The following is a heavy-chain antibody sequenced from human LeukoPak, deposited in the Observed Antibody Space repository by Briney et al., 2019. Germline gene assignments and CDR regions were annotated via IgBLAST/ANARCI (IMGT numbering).Heavy chain of an antibody. CDR1: GGSTSSYY. J-gene: IGHJ4*02. CDR2: IYTSGST. Sequence: SETLSLTCTVSGGSTSSYYWSWIRPPAGKGLEWVGRIYTSGSTDYNPSLKSRVTMSVDTSKNQFSLKLNSVTAADTAVYYCARDFYRNYYDTSGSFDYWGQGTLVTVSS. V-gene: IGHV4-4*07. CDR3: ARDFYRNYYDTSGSFDY. D-gene: IGHD3-22*01.